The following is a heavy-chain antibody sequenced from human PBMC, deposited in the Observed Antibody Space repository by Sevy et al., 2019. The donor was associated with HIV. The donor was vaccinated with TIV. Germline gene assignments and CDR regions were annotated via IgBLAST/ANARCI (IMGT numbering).Heavy chain of an antibody. V-gene: IGHV1-2*02. J-gene: IGHJ4*02. CDR3: ARVVDYGSGTFKDY. D-gene: IGHD3-10*01. CDR1: GYTFTGYS. Sequence: VSVKVSCKASGYTFTGYSIYWVRQAPGQGLEWMGWINPNSGDTNYAQKFQGRVTMTRDTSISTAYMELSRLRSDDTTMYYCARVVDYGSGTFKDYWGQGTLVTVSS. CDR2: INPNSGDT.